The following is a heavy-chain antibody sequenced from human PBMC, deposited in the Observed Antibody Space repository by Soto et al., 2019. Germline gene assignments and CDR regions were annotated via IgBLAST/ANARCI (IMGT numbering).Heavy chain of an antibody. V-gene: IGHV3-23*01. CDR2: ISGDGGAT. Sequence: GGSPRLSCAASGLTFSTYAMSWFRQAPGKGLEWVSAISGDGGATFYADSVEGRFTISRDNSKDTLFLQMNNLRAADTAIYYCARDGTGVSLDLWGQGAMVTVSS. J-gene: IGHJ3*01. D-gene: IGHD1-26*01. CDR1: GLTFSTYA. CDR3: ARDGTGVSLDL.